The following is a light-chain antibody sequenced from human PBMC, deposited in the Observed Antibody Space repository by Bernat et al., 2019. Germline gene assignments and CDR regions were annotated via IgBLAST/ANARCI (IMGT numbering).Light chain of an antibody. Sequence: DIQMTQSPSTLSASVGGRVTITCRASQNVNRWLAWYQQRPGKAPKLLISKASDLESGVPSRFTDSGSGTEFTLTINSLQPDDFATYYCQQYTTYPLTFGGGTKVEIE. CDR1: QNVNRW. CDR2: KAS. J-gene: IGKJ4*01. CDR3: QQYTTYPLT. V-gene: IGKV1-5*03.